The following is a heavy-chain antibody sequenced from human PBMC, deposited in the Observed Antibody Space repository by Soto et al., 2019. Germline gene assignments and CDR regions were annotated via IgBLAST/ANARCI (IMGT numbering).Heavy chain of an antibody. CDR2: IHSDGTST. Sequence: ELQLVESGGGLVQPGGSLRLSCAASGFIFSSYWMHWVRQAPGKGLVWVSRIHSDGTSTSYADSVKGRFTISRDNAKNTLYLQLNSLRGEDTAVYYCARESHRSGWYSFDQWGQGTLVTVSS. V-gene: IGHV3-74*01. CDR1: GFIFSSYW. D-gene: IGHD6-19*01. CDR3: ARESHRSGWYSFDQ. J-gene: IGHJ4*02.